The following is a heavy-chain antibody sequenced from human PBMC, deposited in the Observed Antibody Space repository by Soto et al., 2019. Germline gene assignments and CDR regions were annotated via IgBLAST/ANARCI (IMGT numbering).Heavy chain of an antibody. CDR3: AKEGSSWHPIFYYYYYGMDV. CDR2: ISGSGGST. CDR1: GFTFSSYA. V-gene: IGHV3-23*01. D-gene: IGHD6-13*01. Sequence: LRLSCAASGFTFSSYAMSWVRQAPGKGLEWVSAISGSGGSTYYADSVKGRFTISRGNSKNTLYLQMNSLRAEDTAVYYCAKEGSSWHPIFYYYYYGMDVWGQGTTVTVSS. J-gene: IGHJ6*02.